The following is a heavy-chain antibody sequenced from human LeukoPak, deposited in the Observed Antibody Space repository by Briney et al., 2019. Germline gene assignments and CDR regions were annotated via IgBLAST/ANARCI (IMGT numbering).Heavy chain of an antibody. CDR2: ISSSSSYI. J-gene: IGHJ6*03. V-gene: IGHV3-21*01. CDR1: GFTFSSYS. D-gene: IGHD6-13*01. Sequence: GGSLRLSCAASGFTFSSYSMNWVRQAPGKGLEWVSSISSSSSYIYYADSVKGRFTISRDNAKNSLYLQMNSLRAEDTAVYYCARDAGEGSSSWYVTYYYYYMDVWGKGTTVTVSS. CDR3: ARDAGEGSSSWYVTYYYYYMDV.